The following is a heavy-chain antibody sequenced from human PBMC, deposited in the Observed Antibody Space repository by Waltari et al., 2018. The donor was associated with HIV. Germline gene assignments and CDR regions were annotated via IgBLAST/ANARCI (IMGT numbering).Heavy chain of an antibody. CDR1: DSGFRGHG. V-gene: IGHV3-30*02. Sequence: QMNLMESGGGVVQPGGSLRLSCVASDSGFRGHGVHWVRQAPGKGLEWVGLMRHDGMNKYYEDSGRGRCTSCRDNSRSTVFWRMDTLRPADTAIYYCAKDGPTHYDCWSGRNAGYFGMDGWGPGTKVSV. J-gene: IGHJ6*02. D-gene: IGHD3-3*01. CDR3: AKDGPTHYDCWSGRNAGYFGMDG. CDR2: MRHDGMNK.